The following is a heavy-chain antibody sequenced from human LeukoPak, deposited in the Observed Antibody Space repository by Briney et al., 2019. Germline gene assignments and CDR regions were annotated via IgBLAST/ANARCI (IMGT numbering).Heavy chain of an antibody. CDR3: ARDMGYVWGSPDAFDI. J-gene: IGHJ3*02. V-gene: IGHV3-48*03. CDR1: GFSFNIYE. CDR2: ISSSGATI. D-gene: IGHD3-16*01. Sequence: GGSLRLSCAVSGFSFNIYEMNWVRQAPGKGLEWISYISSSGATIYYADSVKGRFTTSRDNAKSSLYLQMNSLRAEDTAVYYCARDMGYVWGSPDAFDIWGQGTMVTVSS.